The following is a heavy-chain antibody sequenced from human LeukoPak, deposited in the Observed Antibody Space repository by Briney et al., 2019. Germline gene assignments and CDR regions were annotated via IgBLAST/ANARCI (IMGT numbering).Heavy chain of an antibody. CDR3: ARAPHNYDFWSGYGDPVDY. J-gene: IGHJ4*02. CDR1: GYTFTGYY. CDR2: INPNSGGT. Sequence: GASVKVSCKASGYTFTGYYMHWVRQAPGQGLEWMGWINPNSGGTNYARKLQGRVTMTTDTSTNTAYMELRSLRSDDTAVYFCARAPHNYDFWSGYGDPVDYWGQGTLVTVSS. V-gene: IGHV1-2*02. D-gene: IGHD3-3*01.